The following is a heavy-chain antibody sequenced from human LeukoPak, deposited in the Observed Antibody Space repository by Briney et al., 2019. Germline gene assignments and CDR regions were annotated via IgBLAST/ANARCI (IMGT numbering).Heavy chain of an antibody. CDR1: GFTFSDYY. Sequence: GGSLRLSCAASGFTFSDYYMSWIRQAPGKGLEWVSYISSSSSYIYYADSVKGRFTISRDNAKNSLYLQMNSLRAEDTAVYYCARDILFSYGSCYWGQGTLVTVSS. J-gene: IGHJ4*02. CDR3: ARDILFSYGSCY. D-gene: IGHD5-18*01. V-gene: IGHV3-11*06. CDR2: ISSSSSYI.